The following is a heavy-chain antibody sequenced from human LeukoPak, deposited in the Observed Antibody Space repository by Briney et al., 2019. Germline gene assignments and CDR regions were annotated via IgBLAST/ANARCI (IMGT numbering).Heavy chain of an antibody. CDR2: ISGVSDST. CDR3: ATESKWLPTY. D-gene: IGHD5-12*01. V-gene: IGHV3-23*01. CDR1: GYTFSDYA. J-gene: IGHJ4*02. Sequence: GGSLRLSCVGSGYTFSDYAMGWVRQAPGKGLEWVSDISGVSDSTHYADSVKGRFTISRDNSKNTLYLQMNTLRAEDTAVYYCATESKWLPTYWGQGTLVTVSS.